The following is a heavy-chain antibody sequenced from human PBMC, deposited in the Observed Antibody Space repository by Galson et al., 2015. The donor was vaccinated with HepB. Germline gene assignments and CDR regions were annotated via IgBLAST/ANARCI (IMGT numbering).Heavy chain of an antibody. Sequence: SVKVSCKASGYTFTGYYMHWVRQAPGQGLEWMGWINPNSGGTNYAQKFQGWVTMTRDTSISTAYMELSRLRSDDTAVYYCARDRRTLTTVTTYYYGMDVWGQGTTVTVSS. CDR1: GYTFTGYY. CDR3: ARDRRTLTTVTTYYYGMDV. D-gene: IGHD4-11*01. CDR2: INPNSGGT. V-gene: IGHV1-2*04. J-gene: IGHJ6*02.